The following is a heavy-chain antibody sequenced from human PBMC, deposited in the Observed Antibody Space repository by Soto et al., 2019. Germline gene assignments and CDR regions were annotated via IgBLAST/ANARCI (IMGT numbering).Heavy chain of an antibody. V-gene: IGHV4-30-4*01. CDR3: ATMVTPAKRLYYSDF. J-gene: IGHJ4*02. CDR1: GGSISSGNYY. CDR2: ISYSGST. Sequence: SETLSLTCTVSGGSISSGNYYWSWIRQPPGKGLEWIGFISYSGSTYYNLSLKSRITISVDTSKNQFSLNLSFVTAADTAVYYCATMVTPAKRLYYSDFWGQGTLLTVSS. D-gene: IGHD5-18*01.